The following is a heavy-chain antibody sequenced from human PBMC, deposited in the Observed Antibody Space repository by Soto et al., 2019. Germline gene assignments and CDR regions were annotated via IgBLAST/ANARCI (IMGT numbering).Heavy chain of an antibody. CDR3: ARSRVAATRIWWVGYFDY. J-gene: IGHJ4*02. V-gene: IGHV3-33*01. D-gene: IGHD2-15*01. Sequence: QVQLVESGGGVVQPGRSLRLSCAASGFTFSSYGMHWVRQAPGKGLEWVAVIWYDGSNKYYADSVKGRFTISRDNSKNTLYLQMNSLRAEDTAVYYCARSRVAATRIWWVGYFDYWGQGTLVTVSS. CDR1: GFTFSSYG. CDR2: IWYDGSNK.